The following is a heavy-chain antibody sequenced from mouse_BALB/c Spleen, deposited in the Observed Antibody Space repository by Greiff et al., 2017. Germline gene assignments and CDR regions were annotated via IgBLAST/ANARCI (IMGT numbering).Heavy chain of an antibody. CDR3: VRQNALDY. Sequence: DVMLVESGGGLVQPKGSLKLSCAASGFTFNTYAMNWVRQAPGKGLEWVARISSKSNNNETYYADSVKDRLTISRDDSQSMLYLQMNNLKTEDTSMYYCVRQNALDYWGQGTSVTVSS. J-gene: IGHJ4*01. CDR1: GFTFNTYA. CDR2: ISSKSNNNET. V-gene: IGHV10-1*02.